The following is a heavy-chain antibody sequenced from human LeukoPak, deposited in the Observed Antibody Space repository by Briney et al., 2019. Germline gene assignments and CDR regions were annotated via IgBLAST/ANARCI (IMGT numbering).Heavy chain of an antibody. Sequence: PSETLSLMCTVSGTPITNYYWAWIRQTPGKGLEWIGYIYPDGSTKYTPSLKSRGAISVETSNNQFSLKVTSMTAADTAVYYCARQDYWGWFAPWGQGTLVIVSS. CDR3: ARQDYWGWFAP. CDR1: GTPITNYY. J-gene: IGHJ5*02. CDR2: IYPDGST. D-gene: IGHD3-16*01. V-gene: IGHV4-4*09.